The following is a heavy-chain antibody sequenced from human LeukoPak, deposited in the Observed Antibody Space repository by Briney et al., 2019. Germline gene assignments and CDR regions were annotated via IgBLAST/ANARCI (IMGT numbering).Heavy chain of an antibody. Sequence: ASVKVSCKASGYTFTSYGISWVRQAPGQGLEWMGWISAYNGNANYAQKLQGRVTMTTDTSTSTAYMELRSLRSDDTAVYYCARDRDPTVVTYWYFDLWGRGTLVTVSS. J-gene: IGHJ2*01. D-gene: IGHD4-23*01. CDR3: ARDRDPTVVTYWYFDL. CDR2: ISAYNGNA. CDR1: GYTFTSYG. V-gene: IGHV1-18*01.